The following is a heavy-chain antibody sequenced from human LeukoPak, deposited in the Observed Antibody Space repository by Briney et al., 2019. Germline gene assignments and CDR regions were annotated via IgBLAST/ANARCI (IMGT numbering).Heavy chain of an antibody. CDR2: IAGGGTNT. J-gene: IGHJ4*02. CDR3: ATAGGNFDY. CDR1: EFTFKNYA. V-gene: IGHV3-23*01. D-gene: IGHD2-15*01. Sequence: PGGSLRLSCEVSEFTFKNYAITWVRQAPGKGLEWVSSIAGGGTNTYYADSVKGRFTLSRDNSKNTLYLQMDSLRAADTAVYYCATAGGNFDYWGQGTLVTVSS.